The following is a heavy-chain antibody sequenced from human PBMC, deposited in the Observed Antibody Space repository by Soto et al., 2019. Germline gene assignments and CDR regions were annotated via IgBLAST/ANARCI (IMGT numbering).Heavy chain of an antibody. V-gene: IGHV1-69*08. CDR3: ARDEGGTYYYGSGSSFDY. D-gene: IGHD3-10*01. CDR1: GGTFSSYT. CDR2: IIPILGIA. Sequence: QVQLVQSGAEVKKPGSSVKVSCKASGGTFSSYTISWVRQAPGQGLEWMGRIIPILGIANYAQKFQGRVTNTADKYKSTAYMELSSLRSEDTAVYYCARDEGGTYYYGSGSSFDYWGQGTLVTVSS. J-gene: IGHJ4*02.